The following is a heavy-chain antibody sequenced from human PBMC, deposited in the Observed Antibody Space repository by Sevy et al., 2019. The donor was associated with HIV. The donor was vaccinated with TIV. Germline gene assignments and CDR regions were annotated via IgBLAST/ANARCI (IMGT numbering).Heavy chain of an antibody. J-gene: IGHJ5*02. V-gene: IGHV4-59*13. CDR1: GGSISSYY. Sequence: SETLSLICTVSGGSISSYYWSWIRQPPGKGLEWIGYIYYSGSTNYNPSLKSRVTISVDTSKNQFSLKLSSVTAADTAVYYCARKRGSPMVRGGAYNWFDPWGQGTLVTVSS. CDR2: IYYSGST. CDR3: ARKRGSPMVRGGAYNWFDP. D-gene: IGHD3-10*01.